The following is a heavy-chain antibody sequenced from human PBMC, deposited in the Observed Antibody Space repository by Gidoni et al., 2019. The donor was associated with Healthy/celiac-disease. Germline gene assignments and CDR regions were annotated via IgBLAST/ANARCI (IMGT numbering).Heavy chain of an antibody. CDR1: GFTFSSYS. V-gene: IGHV3-21*01. CDR2: ISSSSSYI. D-gene: IGHD2-15*01. Sequence: EVQLVESGGGLVKPGGSLRLSCAASGFTFSSYSMNGVRQAPGKGLEWVSSISSSSSYIYYADSVKGRFTISRDNAKNSLYLQMNSLRAEDTAVYYCARVRISGNWFDPWGQGTLVTVSS. J-gene: IGHJ5*02. CDR3: ARVRISGNWFDP.